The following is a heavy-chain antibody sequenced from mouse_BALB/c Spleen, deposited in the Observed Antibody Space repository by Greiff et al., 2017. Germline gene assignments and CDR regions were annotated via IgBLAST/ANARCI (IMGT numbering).Heavy chain of an antibody. V-gene: IGHV5-6*01. D-gene: IGHD2-1*01. CDR3: ARQGGNSPFAY. Sequence: EVKLMESGGDLVKPGGSLKLSCAASGFTFSSYGMSWVRQTPDKRLEWVATISSGGSYTYYPDSVKGRFTISRDNAKNTLYLQMSSLKSEDTAMYYCARQGGNSPFAYWGQGTLVTVSA. CDR2: ISSGGSYT. CDR1: GFTFSSYG. J-gene: IGHJ3*01.